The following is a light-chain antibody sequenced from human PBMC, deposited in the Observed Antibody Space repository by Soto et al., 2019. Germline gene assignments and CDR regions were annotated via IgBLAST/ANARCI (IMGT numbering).Light chain of an antibody. CDR2: DVT. J-gene: IGLJ3*02. V-gene: IGLV2-14*03. CDR3: SSYTSSSTPLV. CDR1: SSDVGGYNF. Sequence: QSALTQPASVSGSPGQSITISCTGTSSDVGGYNFVSWYQHHPGKAPKLIIYDVTNRPSGVSNRFSGSKSGNTASLTISGLQAEDEADYYCSSYTSSSTPLVFGGGTKLTVL.